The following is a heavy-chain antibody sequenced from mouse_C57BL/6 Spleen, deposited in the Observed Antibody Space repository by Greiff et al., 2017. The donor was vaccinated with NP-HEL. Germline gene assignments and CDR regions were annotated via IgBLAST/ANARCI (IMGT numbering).Heavy chain of an antibody. CDR1: GFSFNTYA. V-gene: IGHV10-1*01. J-gene: IGHJ2*01. CDR3: VRDPSGMYYFDY. Sequence: EVQLVESGGGLVQPKGSLKLSCAASGFSFNTYAMNWVRQAPGKGLEWVARIRSKSNNYATYYADSVKDRFTISRDDSEIMLYLQMNNLKTEDTAMYYCVRDPSGMYYFDYWGQGTTLTVSS. CDR2: IRSKSNNYAT.